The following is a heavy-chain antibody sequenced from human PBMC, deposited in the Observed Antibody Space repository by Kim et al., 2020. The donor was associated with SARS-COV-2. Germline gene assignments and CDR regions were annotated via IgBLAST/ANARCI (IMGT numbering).Heavy chain of an antibody. D-gene: IGHD5-18*01. J-gene: IGHJ4*01. V-gene: IGHV3-9*01. CDR1: GFTFDDYA. CDR2: ISWNSGSI. CDR3: AKDRVGYSYGWTAFDY. Sequence: GGSLRLSCAASGFTFDDYAMHWVRQAPGKGLEWVSGISWNSGSIGYADSVKGRFTISRDNAKNSLYLQMNSLRAEDTALYYCAKDRVGYSYGWTAFDYWG.